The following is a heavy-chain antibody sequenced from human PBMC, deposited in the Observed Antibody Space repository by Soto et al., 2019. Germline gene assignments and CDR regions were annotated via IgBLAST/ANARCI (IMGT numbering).Heavy chain of an antibody. CDR2: IYHSGST. CDR3: AREIPRYFRVGIGGTFDY. J-gene: IGHJ4*02. CDR1: GYSISSGYY. Sequence: PSETLSLTCAVSGYSISSGYYWGWIRQPPGKGLEWIGSIYHSGSTYYNPSLKSRVTISVDTSKNQFSLKLSSVTAADTAVYYCAREIPRYFRVGIGGTFDYWGQGTLVTVSS. D-gene: IGHD3-9*01. V-gene: IGHV4-38-2*02.